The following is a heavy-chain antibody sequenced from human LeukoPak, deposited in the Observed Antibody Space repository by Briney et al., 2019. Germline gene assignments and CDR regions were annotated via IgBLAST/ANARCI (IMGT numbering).Heavy chain of an antibody. CDR3: ARLWIGGVNYYYYGMYV. CDR2: INHSGST. Sequence: SETLSHTCAVFGGSFSGYYWSWVRQPPGKGLEWIGEINHSGSTNYNPSLKGRVTISVDTSKNQFSLKLSSVTAADTAVYYCARLWIGGVNYYYYGMYVWGQGTTVTVSS. J-gene: IGHJ6*02. V-gene: IGHV4-34*01. CDR1: GGSFSGYY. D-gene: IGHD3-10*01.